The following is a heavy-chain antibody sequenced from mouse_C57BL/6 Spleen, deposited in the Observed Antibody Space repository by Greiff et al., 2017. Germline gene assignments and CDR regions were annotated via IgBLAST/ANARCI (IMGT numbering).Heavy chain of an antibody. J-gene: IGHJ3*01. CDR3: ARLAQATLAWFAY. V-gene: IGHV5-4*01. D-gene: IGHD3-2*02. CDR1: GFTFSSYA. CDR2: ISDGGSYT. Sequence: EVQVVESGGGLVKPGGSLKLSCAASGFTFSSYAMSWVRQTPEKRLEWVATISDGGSYTYYPDNVKGRFTISRDNAKNNLYLQMSHLKFEDTAMYYCARLAQATLAWFAYWGQGTLVTVSA.